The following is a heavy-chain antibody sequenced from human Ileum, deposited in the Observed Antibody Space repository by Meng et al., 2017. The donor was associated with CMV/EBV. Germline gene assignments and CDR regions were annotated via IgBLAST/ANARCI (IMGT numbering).Heavy chain of an antibody. J-gene: IGHJ4*02. Sequence: VQLQESGPGLVQPSEPLSLTCTVSGTSITGYYWSWIRQSAAKGLEWIGRIYTSGSTNYNPSLHSRVSMSIDTSKNQFSLKLRSVTAADTAVYYCAREGSAVHWGQGTLVTVSS. CDR2: IYTSGST. CDR1: GTSITGYY. D-gene: IGHD6-13*01. CDR3: AREGSAVH. V-gene: IGHV4-4*07.